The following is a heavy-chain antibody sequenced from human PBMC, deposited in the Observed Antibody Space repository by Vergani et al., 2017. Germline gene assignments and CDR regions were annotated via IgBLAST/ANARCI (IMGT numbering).Heavy chain of an antibody. V-gene: IGHV4-59*01. D-gene: IGHD6-13*01. Sequence: QVQLQESGPGLVKPSETLFLTCTVSGGSISSYYWSWIRQPPGKGLEWIGYIYYSGSTNYNPSLKSRVTISVDTSKNQFSLKLSSVTAADTAVYYCARAPRSAAAGTFDYWGQGTLVTVSS. CDR2: IYYSGST. CDR3: ARAPRSAAAGTFDY. CDR1: GGSISSYY. J-gene: IGHJ4*02.